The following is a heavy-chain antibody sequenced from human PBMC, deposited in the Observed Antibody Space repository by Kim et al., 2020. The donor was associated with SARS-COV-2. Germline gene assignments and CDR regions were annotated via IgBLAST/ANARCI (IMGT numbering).Heavy chain of an antibody. Sequence: GESLKISCKGSGYSFTTYWIAWVRQMPGKGLEWMGSIYPGDGDIRYSQSIQGRVTISADKSINTAYVQWSSLEVSDTAMYYCARPRGPQISEKAFVTWGQGTVVSVSS. V-gene: IGHV5-51*01. CDR1: GYSFTTYW. CDR3: ARPRGPQISEKAFVT. CDR2: IYPGDGDI. J-gene: IGHJ3*02. D-gene: IGHD3-3*02.